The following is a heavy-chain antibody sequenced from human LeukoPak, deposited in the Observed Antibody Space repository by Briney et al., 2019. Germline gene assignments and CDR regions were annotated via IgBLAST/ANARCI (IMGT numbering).Heavy chain of an antibody. CDR3: AKEGDYYGSGSYRDGFDI. CDR1: GFDFSSYG. J-gene: IGHJ3*02. V-gene: IGHV3-30*02. D-gene: IGHD3-10*01. CDR2: IRYDGINK. Sequence: GGSLRLSCAASGFDFSSYGMHWVRQAPGKGLEWVAFIRYDGINKYYADSVKGRFTISRDSFKNTLYLQMNSLRPEDTAVYYCAKEGDYYGSGSYRDGFDIWGQGTRATVSS.